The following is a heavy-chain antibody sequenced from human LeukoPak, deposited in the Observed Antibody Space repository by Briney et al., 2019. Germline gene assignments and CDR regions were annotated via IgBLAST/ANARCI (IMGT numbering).Heavy chain of an antibody. CDR2: IYYSGTT. V-gene: IGHV4-30-4*08. CDR1: GGSISSGDYY. CDR3: ARGSGQKSPPYCGGDCYPDY. D-gene: IGHD2-21*02. J-gene: IGHJ4*02. Sequence: SQTLSLTCTVSGGSISSGDYYWSWIRQPPGKGLEWIGYIYYSGTTYYTPSLKSRVTISVDTSKNQFSLKLSSVTAADTAVYYCARGSGQKSPPYCGGDCYPDYWGQGTLVTVSS.